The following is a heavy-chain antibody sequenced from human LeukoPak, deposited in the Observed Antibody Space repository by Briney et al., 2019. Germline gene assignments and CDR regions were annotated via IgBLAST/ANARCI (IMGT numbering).Heavy chain of an antibody. Sequence: GGSLRLSCAASGFTFSSYWMSWVRQAPGKGLEWVANIKQDGSEKYYVDSVKGRFTISRDNSKNTLYLQMNSLRAEDTAVYYCAKDLELLSRARGAFDIWGQGTMVTVSS. CDR3: AKDLELLSRARGAFDI. V-gene: IGHV3-7*03. D-gene: IGHD3-3*01. J-gene: IGHJ3*02. CDR2: IKQDGSEK. CDR1: GFTFSSYW.